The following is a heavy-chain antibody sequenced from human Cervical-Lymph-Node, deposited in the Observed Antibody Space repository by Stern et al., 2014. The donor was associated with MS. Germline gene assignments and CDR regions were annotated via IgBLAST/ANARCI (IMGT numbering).Heavy chain of an antibody. CDR1: GYSFTIYY. V-gene: IGHV5-51*01. CDR3: ARHVQGFDY. J-gene: IGHJ4*02. Sequence: MQLVQSGAEVKKPGESLKISCKLSGYSFTIYYIAWVRQMPGKGLEWMGVIYPYDSDTTYRPSFQGPVTISADKSITTAYLQWSSLRASDTAMYYCARHVQGFDYWGQGTLVTVSS. CDR2: IYPYDSDT.